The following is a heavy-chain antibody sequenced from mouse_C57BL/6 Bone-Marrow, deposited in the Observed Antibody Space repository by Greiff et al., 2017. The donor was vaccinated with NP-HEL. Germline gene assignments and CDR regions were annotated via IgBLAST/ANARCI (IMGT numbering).Heavy chain of an antibody. Sequence: EVKLVESGGDLVKPGGSLKLSCAASGFTFSSYCMSWVRQTPDKRLEWVATISSGGSYTYYPDSVKGRFTISRDNSKNTLYLQMSSLKSEDTAMYYCARSYYDYSWFAYWGQGTLVTVSA. CDR3: ARSYYDYSWFAY. V-gene: IGHV5-6*01. J-gene: IGHJ3*01. D-gene: IGHD2-4*01. CDR1: GFTFSSYC. CDR2: ISSGGSYT.